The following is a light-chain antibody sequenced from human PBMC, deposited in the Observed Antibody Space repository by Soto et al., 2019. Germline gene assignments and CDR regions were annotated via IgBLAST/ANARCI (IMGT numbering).Light chain of an antibody. J-gene: IGLJ2*01. CDR1: SSDVGGYNY. CDR2: EVS. CDR3: SSYAGSNNLV. Sequence: QSVLTQPPSASGSPGQSVTISCTGTSSDVGGYNYVSWYQQHTGKAPKLMIYEVSKRPSGVPDRFSGSKSGNTASLTVSGIQAEDEADYYCSSYAGSNNLVFGGGTKLTVL. V-gene: IGLV2-8*01.